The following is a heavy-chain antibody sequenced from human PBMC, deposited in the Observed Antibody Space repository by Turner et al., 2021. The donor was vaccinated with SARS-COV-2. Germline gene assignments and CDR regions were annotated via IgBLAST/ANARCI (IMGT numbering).Heavy chain of an antibody. V-gene: IGHV3-74*02. Sequence: EVQLVESGGGLVKPGGSLRLSCAASGFTFSIYWMHWVRQAPGKGLVWVSRINSDGSSTSYADSVKGRFTISRDNAKNTLYLQMNSLRAEDTAVYYCASHGAHPGFDYWGQGTLVTVSS. J-gene: IGHJ4*02. CDR2: INSDGSST. CDR3: ASHGAHPGFDY. D-gene: IGHD3-16*01. CDR1: GFTFSIYW.